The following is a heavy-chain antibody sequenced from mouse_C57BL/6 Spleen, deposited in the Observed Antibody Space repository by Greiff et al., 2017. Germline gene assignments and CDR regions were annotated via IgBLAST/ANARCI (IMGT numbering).Heavy chain of an antibody. CDR1: GYSFTGYY. Sequence: VQLQQSGPELVKPGASVKISCKASGYSFTGYYMNWVKQSPEKSLEWIGEINPSTGGTTYNQKFKAKATLTVDKSSSTAYMQLKSLTSEDSAVYYCARVTTEPTNWYFDVWGTGTTVTVSS. V-gene: IGHV1-42*01. D-gene: IGHD1-1*01. CDR2: INPSTGGT. CDR3: ARVTTEPTNWYFDV. J-gene: IGHJ1*03.